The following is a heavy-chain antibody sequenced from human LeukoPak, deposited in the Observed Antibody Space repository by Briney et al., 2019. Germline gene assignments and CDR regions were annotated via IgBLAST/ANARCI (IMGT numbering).Heavy chain of an antibody. Sequence: PSETLSLTCTVSGGSISSSSYYWGWIRQPPGKGLEWIGYIYYSGSTNYNPSLKSRVTISVDTSKNQFSLKLSSVTAADTAVYYCARARVPAAINWFDPWGQGTLVTVSS. CDR2: IYYSGST. V-gene: IGHV4-61*05. CDR3: ARARVPAAINWFDP. J-gene: IGHJ5*02. CDR1: GGSISSSSYY. D-gene: IGHD2-2*02.